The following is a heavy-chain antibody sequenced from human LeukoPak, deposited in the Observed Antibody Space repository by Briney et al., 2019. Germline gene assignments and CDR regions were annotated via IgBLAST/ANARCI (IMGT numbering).Heavy chain of an antibody. CDR2: IYHSGRT. CDR3: ARGYGDNSGAFDI. CDR1: GGSIMVAAYS. D-gene: IGHD4-23*01. V-gene: IGHV4-30-2*01. J-gene: IGHJ3*02. Sequence: SETLSLTCTVSGGSIMVAAYSWSWIRQPPGKGLEWIGYIYHSGRTYYNPSLKSRVTIPLDRSKNQFSLKLSSVTAADTAVYFCARGYGDNSGAFDIWGQGTLVTVSS.